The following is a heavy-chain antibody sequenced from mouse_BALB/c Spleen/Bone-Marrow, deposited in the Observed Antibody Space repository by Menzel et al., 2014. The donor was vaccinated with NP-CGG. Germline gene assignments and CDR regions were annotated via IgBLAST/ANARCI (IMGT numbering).Heavy chain of an antibody. CDR2: INPSNGGT. CDR1: GYTFTSYY. Sequence: QVQLQQSGAELVKPGASAKLSCKASGYTFTSYYMYWVKQRPGQGLEWIGGINPSNGGTNFNEKFKSKATLTVDKSSSTAYMQLSSLTSEDSAVYYCTRYGYDPLYAMDYWGQGTSVTVSS. D-gene: IGHD2-3*01. V-gene: IGHV1S81*02. J-gene: IGHJ4*01. CDR3: TRYGYDPLYAMDY.